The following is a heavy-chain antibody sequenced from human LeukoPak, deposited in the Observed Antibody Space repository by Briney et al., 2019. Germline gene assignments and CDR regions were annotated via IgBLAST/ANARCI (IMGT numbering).Heavy chain of an antibody. CDR1: GGSISTYY. CDR2: IYYSGIP. D-gene: IGHD5-24*01. Sequence: PSETLSLTCTVSGGSISTYYWTWIRQSPGKGLEWIGFIYYSGIPKYNPSLESRVTISLDAPKNQFSLRLSSVTAADTAVYYCARRVATKPKYGFDSWGQGTLVTVSS. CDR3: ARRVATKPKYGFDS. V-gene: IGHV4-59*08. J-gene: IGHJ4*02.